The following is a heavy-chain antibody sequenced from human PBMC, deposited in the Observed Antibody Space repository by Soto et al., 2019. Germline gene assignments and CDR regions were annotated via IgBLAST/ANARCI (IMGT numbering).Heavy chain of an antibody. D-gene: IGHD3-22*01. Sequence: SETLSLTCTVSGGSISSGDYYWSWIRQPPGKGLEWIGYIYYSGSTYYNPSLKSRVTISVDTSKNQFSLKLSSVTAADTAVYYCARYDSSGHHFDYWGQGTLVTVSS. CDR1: GGSISSGDYY. CDR2: IYYSGST. CDR3: ARYDSSGHHFDY. J-gene: IGHJ4*02. V-gene: IGHV4-30-4*01.